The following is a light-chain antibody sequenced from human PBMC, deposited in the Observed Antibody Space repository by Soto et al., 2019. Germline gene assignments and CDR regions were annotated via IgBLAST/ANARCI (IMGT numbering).Light chain of an antibody. CDR1: QSVSSSY. Sequence: PGERVTLSCRASQSVSSSYLTWYQQKPGQAPRLLIYGASTRATGIPARFSGSGSGTDFTLTISSLQPEDFATYYCQQSFSSPYTFGQGTKLEI. J-gene: IGKJ2*01. CDR3: QQSFSSPYT. CDR2: GAS. V-gene: IGKV3D-7*01.